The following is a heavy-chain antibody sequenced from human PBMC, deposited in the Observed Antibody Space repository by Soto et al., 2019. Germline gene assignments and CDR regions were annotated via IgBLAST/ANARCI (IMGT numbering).Heavy chain of an antibody. Sequence: SLRLSCAVSGFTFSSYVMSWVRQAPGKGLEWVSAISGSGGSTYYADSVKGRFTISRDNSKNTLYLQMTSLRADDTAVYYCAKVGYYDSSGHNWFDPWGQGTLVTVSS. V-gene: IGHV3-23*01. CDR2: ISGSGGST. CDR1: GFTFSSYV. CDR3: AKVGYYDSSGHNWFDP. J-gene: IGHJ5*02. D-gene: IGHD3-22*01.